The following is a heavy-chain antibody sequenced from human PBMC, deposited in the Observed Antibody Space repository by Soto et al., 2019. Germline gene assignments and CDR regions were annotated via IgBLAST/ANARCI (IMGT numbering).Heavy chain of an antibody. Sequence: QVQLQQWGAGLLKPSETLSLTCAVYGGSFSGYYWTWIRQPPGTGLEWIGEIKHSGSTNHNPSLNSRVTISVDTSKTQFSLKLTSVTAADTAVYYCARDKITGLFAYWGQGTLVTVSS. J-gene: IGHJ4*02. D-gene: IGHD2-8*02. CDR1: GGSFSGYY. CDR2: IKHSGST. V-gene: IGHV4-34*01. CDR3: ARDKITGLFAY.